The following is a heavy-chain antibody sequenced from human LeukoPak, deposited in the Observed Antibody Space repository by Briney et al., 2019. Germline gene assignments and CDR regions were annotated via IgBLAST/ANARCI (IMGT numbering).Heavy chain of an antibody. CDR1: GGSISGHY. V-gene: IGHV4-59*11. CDR2: ISDSGGT. J-gene: IGHJ5*02. CDR3: GRGGRYFDP. Sequence: SETLSLTCVVSGGSISGHYWSWIRQPPGEGLEWIGFISDSGGTTYNPSLESRVTILVDTSKNQFSLKLRSVTAADTAVYFCGRGGRYFDPWGQGTLVIVSS. D-gene: IGHD1-26*01.